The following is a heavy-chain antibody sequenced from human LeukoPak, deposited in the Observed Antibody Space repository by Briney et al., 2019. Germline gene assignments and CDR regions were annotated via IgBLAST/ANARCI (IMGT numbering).Heavy chain of an antibody. Sequence: PSETLSLTCTVSGGSISSSSYYWGWIRQPPGKGLEWIGSICYSGSTYYNPSLKSRVTISVDTSKNQFSLKLSSVTAADTAVYYCAGQQRIVVVPSWFDPWGQGTLVTVSS. D-gene: IGHD2-2*01. J-gene: IGHJ5*02. CDR1: GGSISSSSYY. V-gene: IGHV4-39*01. CDR2: ICYSGST. CDR3: AGQQRIVVVPSWFDP.